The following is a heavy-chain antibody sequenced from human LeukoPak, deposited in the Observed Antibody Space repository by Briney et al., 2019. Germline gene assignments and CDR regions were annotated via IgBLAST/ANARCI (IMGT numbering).Heavy chain of an antibody. CDR1: GGSFSGYY. D-gene: IGHD2-2*01. Sequence: SETLSLTCAVYGGSFSGYYWSWIRQPPGKGLGWSGEINHSGSTNYNPSLKSRVTISVDTSKNQFSLKLSSVTAADTAVYYCARTDIVVAPRGLDYWGQGNLVTVSS. J-gene: IGHJ4*02. CDR3: ARTDIVVAPRGLDY. V-gene: IGHV4-34*01. CDR2: INHSGST.